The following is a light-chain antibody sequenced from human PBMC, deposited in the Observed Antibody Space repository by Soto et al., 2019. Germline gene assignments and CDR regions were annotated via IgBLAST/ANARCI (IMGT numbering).Light chain of an antibody. CDR2: AAS. CDR1: QTVNSN. V-gene: IGKV3-15*01. Sequence: PDTLSVSPGERSTLFSSSSQTVNSNLAWYQQIPGQAPRLLIYAASTRATGIPARFSGSGSGTEFTLTISSLQSADFAVYYCQQYNKWPPWTFGQGTKVDIK. J-gene: IGKJ1*01. CDR3: QQYNKWPPWT.